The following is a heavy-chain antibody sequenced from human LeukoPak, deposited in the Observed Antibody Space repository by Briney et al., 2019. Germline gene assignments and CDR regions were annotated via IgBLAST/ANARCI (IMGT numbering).Heavy chain of an antibody. CDR2: INHSGST. J-gene: IGHJ4*02. Sequence: PSETLSLTCAVYGGSFSGYYWSWIRQPPGKGLEWIGEINHSGSTNYNPSLKSRVTISVDTSKNQFSLKLSSVTAADTAVYYCARVWDIVGATGYWGQRTLVTVSS. CDR1: GGSFSGYY. D-gene: IGHD1-26*01. V-gene: IGHV4-34*01. CDR3: ARVWDIVGATGY.